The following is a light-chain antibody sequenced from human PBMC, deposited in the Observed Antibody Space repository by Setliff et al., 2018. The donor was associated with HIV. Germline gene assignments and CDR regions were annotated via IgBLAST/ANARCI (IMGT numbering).Light chain of an antibody. J-gene: IGLJ1*01. V-gene: IGLV2-8*01. CDR3: NSYTHSNSFV. CDR1: SSDIGGYNY. Sequence: QSVLTQPPSASGSPGQSVTISCTGTSSDIGGYNYVSWYQQHPGKAPKLLIYEITKRPSGVPNRFSGSKSGNTASLTVSGLQAEDECDCYCNSYTHSNSFVFGTGTK. CDR2: EIT.